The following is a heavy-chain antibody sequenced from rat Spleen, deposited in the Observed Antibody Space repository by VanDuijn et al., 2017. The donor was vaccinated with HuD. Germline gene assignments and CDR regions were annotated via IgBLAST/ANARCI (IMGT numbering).Heavy chain of an antibody. CDR1: GFTFSNYN. V-gene: IGHV5-25*01. D-gene: IGHD2-1*01. J-gene: IGHJ2*01. Sequence: EVQLVESDGGLVQPGRSLKLSCAASGFTFSNYNMAWVRQAPTKGLEWVASINTGGGNTYYRDSVKGRFTISRDNAKSTLYLQMDSLRSEDTATYYCARGYLHYWGQGVMVTVSS. CDR2: INTGGGNT. CDR3: ARGYLHY.